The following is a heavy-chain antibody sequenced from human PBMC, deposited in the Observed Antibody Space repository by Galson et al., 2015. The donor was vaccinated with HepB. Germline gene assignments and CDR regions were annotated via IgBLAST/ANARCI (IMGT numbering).Heavy chain of an antibody. CDR3: AKESDRDLLGPPDY. D-gene: IGHD2-21*01. Sequence: TLSLTCAVYGGSFSGYYWTWIRQPPGKGLEWIGYISYSGSTDYSPSLRSRVTISLDTFNNHFSLNVISVTVADTAVYYCAKESDRDLLGPPDYWGQGILVTVSS. J-gene: IGHJ4*02. CDR1: GGSFSGYY. V-gene: IGHV4-34*09. CDR2: ISYSGST.